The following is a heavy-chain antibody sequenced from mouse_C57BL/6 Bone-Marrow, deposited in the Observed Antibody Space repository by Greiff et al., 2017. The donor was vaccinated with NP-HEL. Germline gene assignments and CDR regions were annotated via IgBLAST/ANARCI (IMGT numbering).Heavy chain of an antibody. CDR1: GYSITSGYY. CDR3: ARAGGNYALFAY. Sequence: EVKLVESGPGLVKPSQSLSLTCSVTGYSITSGYYWNWIRQFPGNKLEWMGYISYDGSNNYNPSLKNRISITRDTSKNQFFLKLNSVTTEDTATYYCARAGGNYALFAYWGQGTLVTVSA. V-gene: IGHV3-6*01. D-gene: IGHD2-1*01. CDR2: ISYDGSN. J-gene: IGHJ3*01.